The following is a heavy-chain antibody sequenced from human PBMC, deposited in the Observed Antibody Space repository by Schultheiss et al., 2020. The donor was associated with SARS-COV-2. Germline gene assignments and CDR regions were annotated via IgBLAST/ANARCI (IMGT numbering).Heavy chain of an antibody. CDR2: IYTSGST. CDR3: ATGYCSGGSCYPLDY. CDR1: GGSISSYY. Sequence: SETLSLTCTVSGGSISSYYWSWIRQPAGKGLEWIGRIYTSGSTNYNPSLKSRVTMSVDTSKNQFSLKLSSVTAADTAVYYCATGYCSGGSCYPLDYWGQGTLVTVSS. J-gene: IGHJ4*02. D-gene: IGHD2-15*01. V-gene: IGHV4-4*07.